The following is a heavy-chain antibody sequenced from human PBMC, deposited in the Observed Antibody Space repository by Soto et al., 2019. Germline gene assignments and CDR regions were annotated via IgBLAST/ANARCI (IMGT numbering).Heavy chain of an antibody. CDR2: TYYRSNWNF. V-gene: IGHV6-1*01. J-gene: IGHJ4*02. CDR1: WGSVSSNTAT. D-gene: IGHD6-19*01. CDR3: AGELDIHHGLGY. Sequence: SQTLSLTCAISWGSVSSNTATWNWVRQSPSRGLEWLGRTYYRSNWNFDYALSVKSRITINPGTSKNQFSLQLNSLTPEDTAVYYCAGELDIHHGLGYWGPGTSVTVSS.